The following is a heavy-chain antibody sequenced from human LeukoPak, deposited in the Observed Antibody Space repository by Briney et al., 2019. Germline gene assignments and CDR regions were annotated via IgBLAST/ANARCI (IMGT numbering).Heavy chain of an antibody. CDR1: GYTFTNYG. CDR2: ISAYNGNT. J-gene: IGHJ4*02. CDR3: ARVGAYCTSTSCLDY. Sequence: GASVKVSCKASGYTFTNYGISWVRQAPGQGLEWMGWISAYNGNTIYAQKLQGRVTMTTDTSTSTAYMELRSLTSDDTAVYYCARVGAYCTSTSCLDYWGQGTLVTVSS. D-gene: IGHD2-2*01. V-gene: IGHV1-18*01.